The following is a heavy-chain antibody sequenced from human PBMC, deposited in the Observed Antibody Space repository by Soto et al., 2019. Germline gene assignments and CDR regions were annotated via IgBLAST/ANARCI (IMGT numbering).Heavy chain of an antibody. J-gene: IGHJ4*02. D-gene: IGHD2-8*01. V-gene: IGHV3-21*01. CDR2: ISGSGSYI. Sequence: KPGGSLRLSCTASGFTFSSYAMNWVRQAPGKGLEWVSSISGSGSYIYYADSVKGRFTFSRDNAKNSLYLHMNSLRAEDTAVYYCARDMEFCTNGLCYWFDYWGQGTLVTVSS. CDR1: GFTFSSYA. CDR3: ARDMEFCTNGLCYWFDY.